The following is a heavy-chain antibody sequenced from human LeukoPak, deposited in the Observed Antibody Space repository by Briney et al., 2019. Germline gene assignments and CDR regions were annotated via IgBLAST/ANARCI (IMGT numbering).Heavy chain of an antibody. Sequence: PGGSLRLSCTASGFTFVNYAMSWVRQAPGKGLEWVSAISGGGGTTYYADSVKGRFTISRDNAKNSLYLQMNSLRAEDTAVYYCARDGSGIGNYFDYWGQGTLVTVSS. CDR3: ARDGSGIGNYFDY. D-gene: IGHD3-10*01. V-gene: IGHV3-23*01. J-gene: IGHJ4*02. CDR2: ISGGGGTT. CDR1: GFTFVNYA.